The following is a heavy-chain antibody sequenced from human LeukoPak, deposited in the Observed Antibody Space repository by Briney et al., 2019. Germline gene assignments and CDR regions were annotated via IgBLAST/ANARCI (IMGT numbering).Heavy chain of an antibody. CDR3: ARDPGSSEYFDY. J-gene: IGHJ4*02. CDR2: ISSSSSYI. D-gene: IGHD3-10*01. CDR1: GFTFSSYS. Sequence: GGSLRLSCAASGFTFSSYSMNWVRQAPGKGLGWVSSISSSSSYIYYADSVKGRFTISRDNAKNSLYLQMNSLRAEDTAVYYCARDPGSSEYFDYWGQGTLVTVSS. V-gene: IGHV3-21*01.